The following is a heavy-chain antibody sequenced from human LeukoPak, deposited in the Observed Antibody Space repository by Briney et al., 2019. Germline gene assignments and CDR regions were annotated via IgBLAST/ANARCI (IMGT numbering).Heavy chain of an antibody. J-gene: IGHJ4*02. CDR3: AKDHDYYDSSGYYPTFDY. D-gene: IGHD3-22*01. CDR1: GFTFSSYA. Sequence: PGGSLRLSCAASGFTFSSYAMSWVRQAPGKGLEWVSAISGSGGSTYYADSMKGRFTISRDNSKNTLYLQMNSLRAEDTAVYYCAKDHDYYDSSGYYPTFDYWGQGTLVTVSS. V-gene: IGHV3-23*01. CDR2: ISGSGGST.